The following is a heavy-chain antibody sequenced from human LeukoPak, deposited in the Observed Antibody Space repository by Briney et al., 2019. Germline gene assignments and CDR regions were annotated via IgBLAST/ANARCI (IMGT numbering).Heavy chain of an antibody. CDR1: GFTFSTYA. J-gene: IGHJ6*02. CDR2: TSGGTT. CDR3: ARATVYLGGYYYYYGMDV. Sequence: GGSLRLSCAASGFTFSTYAMNWVRQAPGKGLEWVSTTSGGTTYYADSVKGRFTISRDSSKSTLYLQMNSLRAEDTAVYYCARATVYLGGYYYYYGMDVWGQGTTVTVSS. D-gene: IGHD3-16*01. V-gene: IGHV3-23*01.